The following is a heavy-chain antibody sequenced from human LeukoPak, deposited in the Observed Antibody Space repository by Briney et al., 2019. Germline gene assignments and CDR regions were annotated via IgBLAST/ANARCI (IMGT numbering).Heavy chain of an antibody. Sequence: ASVKVSCKASGYSFTRYGISWVRQAPGQGLEWMGWTSADNSNTYYAQKVQGRVTLTTDTSTNTVYMELGSLTSDDTAVYYCARDQGVGPTDLGFDFWGQGTLVTVPS. CDR2: TSADNSNT. J-gene: IGHJ4*02. CDR1: GYSFTRYG. V-gene: IGHV1-18*01. CDR3: ARDQGVGPTDLGFDF. D-gene: IGHD1-26*01.